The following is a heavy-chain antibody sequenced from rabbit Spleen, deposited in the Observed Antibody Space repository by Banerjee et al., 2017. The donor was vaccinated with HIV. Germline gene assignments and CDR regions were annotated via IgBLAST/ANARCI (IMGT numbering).Heavy chain of an antibody. J-gene: IGHJ6*01. Sequence: QEQLVESGGGLVQPGGSLKLSCTASGFSFSNKAVMCWVRQAPGKGLQWIACIESGSSGFTYLASWAKGRHTISKTSSTTVTLQMTSLTAADTATYFCARDTGSSFSSYGMDLWGQGTLVTVS. CDR3: ARDTGSSFSSYGMDL. V-gene: IGHV1S45*01. D-gene: IGHD8-1*01. CDR2: IESGSSGFT. CDR1: GFSFSNKAV.